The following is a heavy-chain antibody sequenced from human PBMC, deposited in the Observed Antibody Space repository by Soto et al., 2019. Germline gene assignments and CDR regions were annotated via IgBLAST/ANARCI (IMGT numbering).Heavy chain of an antibody. CDR3: ARGGGPYYYDSSEFNDAFDI. V-gene: IGHV1-8*01. CDR2: MNPNSGNT. J-gene: IGHJ3*02. CDR1: GYTFTSYD. D-gene: IGHD3-22*01. Sequence: ASVKVCCKASGYTFTSYDINWVRQATGQGLEWMGWMNPNSGNTGYAQKFQGRVTMTRNTSISTAYMELSSLGSEDTAVYYCARGGGPYYYDSSEFNDAFDIWGQGTMVTVSS.